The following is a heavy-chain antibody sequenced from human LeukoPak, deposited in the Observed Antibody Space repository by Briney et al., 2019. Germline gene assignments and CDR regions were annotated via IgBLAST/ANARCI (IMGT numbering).Heavy chain of an antibody. V-gene: IGHV4-31*03. J-gene: IGHJ3*02. CDR1: GGSISSGGYY. CDR2: IYYSGST. Sequence: SETLSLTCTVSGGSISSGGYYWSWIRQHPGKGLEWIGYIYYSGSTYYNPSLKSRVTISVDTSKNQFSLKLSSVTAADTAVYYCARAAITPPRYGDYVMGAFDIWGQGTMVTVSS. CDR3: ARAAITPPRYGDYVMGAFDI. D-gene: IGHD4-17*01.